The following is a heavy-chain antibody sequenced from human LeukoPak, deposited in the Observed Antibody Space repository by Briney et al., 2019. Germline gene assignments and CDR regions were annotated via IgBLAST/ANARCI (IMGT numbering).Heavy chain of an antibody. V-gene: IGHV3-23*01. J-gene: IGHJ4*02. CDR3: ARDYHYYRSVTCLSDY. D-gene: IGHD3-10*01. CDR1: GFTFSNYA. Sequence: GGSLRLSCAASGFTFSNYAMRWVRQAPGKGLEWVSPISGSGGSTYYADSVKGRFTISRDNTKNTLYLQMNSLRTDDTALYYCARDYHYYRSVTCLSDYWGQGTLVTVSS. CDR2: ISGSGGST.